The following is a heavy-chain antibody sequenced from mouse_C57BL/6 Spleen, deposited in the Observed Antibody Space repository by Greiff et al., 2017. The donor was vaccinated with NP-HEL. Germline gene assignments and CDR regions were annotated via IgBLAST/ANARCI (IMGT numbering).Heavy chain of an antibody. D-gene: IGHD2-1*01. J-gene: IGHJ2*01. CDR3: ARWDYYGNHFDY. CDR1: GYTFTSYW. Sequence: VQLQQPGAELVRPGSSVKLSCKASGYTFTSYWMDWVKQRPGPGLEWIGNIYPSDSETQYNQKFKDKATLTVDKSSSTAYMQLSSLTSEYSAVYYCARWDYYGNHFDYWGQGTTLTVSS. V-gene: IGHV1-61*01. CDR2: IYPSDSET.